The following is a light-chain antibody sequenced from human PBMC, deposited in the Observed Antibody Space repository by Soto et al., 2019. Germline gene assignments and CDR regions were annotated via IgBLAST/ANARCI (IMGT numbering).Light chain of an antibody. CDR1: SSDVETYNR. CDR2: EVS. Sequence: QSALTQPRSVSGSPGQSVTISCPGTSSDVETYNRVSWYQQPPGSAPKLIIYEVSNRPSGVPDRFSGSKSGNTASLTISGLQAEDEADYYCYSYAGGHTWVFGTGTKLTVL. V-gene: IGLV2-18*02. J-gene: IGLJ1*01. CDR3: YSYAGGHTWV.